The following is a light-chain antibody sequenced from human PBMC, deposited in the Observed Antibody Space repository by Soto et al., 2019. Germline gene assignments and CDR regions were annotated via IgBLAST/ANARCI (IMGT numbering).Light chain of an antibody. J-gene: IGLJ1*01. CDR1: SSDVGGYNY. Sequence: ALTQPPSASGSPGQSVTISCSGSSSDVGGYNYVSWYQQHPGKAPKLMISEVTKRPSGVPDRFSGSKSGNTASLTVSGLQAEDEADYYCSSYAGSNNFVFGTGTKVTVL. CDR2: EVT. V-gene: IGLV2-8*01. CDR3: SSYAGSNNFV.